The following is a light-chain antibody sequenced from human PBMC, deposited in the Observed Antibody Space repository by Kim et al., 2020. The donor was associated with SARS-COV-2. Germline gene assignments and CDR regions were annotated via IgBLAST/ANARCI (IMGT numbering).Light chain of an antibody. CDR3: QQYKSLLYS. CDR2: DAS. CDR1: QDISDS. J-gene: IGKJ2*03. Sequence: DIQMTQSPSSLSASLGDGVTITCQASQDISDSLNWFHQKPGKAPQLLIYDASFLETGVPSRFSGSGSGTHFNFTISNLQAEDIATYYCQQYKSLLYSFGQGTKLEI. V-gene: IGKV1-33*01.